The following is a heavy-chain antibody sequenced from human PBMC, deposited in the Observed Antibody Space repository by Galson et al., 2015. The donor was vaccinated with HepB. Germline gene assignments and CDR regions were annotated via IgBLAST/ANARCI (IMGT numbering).Heavy chain of an antibody. CDR1: GYTFDNYL. V-gene: IGHV1-46*02. D-gene: IGHD5-24*01. J-gene: IGHJ3*02. CDR2: INPRDGST. CDR3: ARDMGGMTTIGNDGFDI. Sequence: SVKVSCKASGYTFDNYLIHWVRRAPGQGLEWMGFINPRDGSTNSAQKLVGRVSLTTDTSTSISYMELSRLTSEDTATYYCARDMGGMTTIGNDGFDIWGQGTTVIVSS.